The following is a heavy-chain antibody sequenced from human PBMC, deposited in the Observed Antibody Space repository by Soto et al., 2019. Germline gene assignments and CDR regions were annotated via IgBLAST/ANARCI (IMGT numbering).Heavy chain of an antibody. CDR1: GYTFTSYY. CDR3: ARDGSDYGDYSSWFDP. V-gene: IGHV1-46*01. Sequence: EASVKVSCKASGYTFTSYYMHWVRQAPGQGLEWMGIINPSGGSTSYAQKFQGRVTMTRDTSTSTVYMELNSLRSEDTAVYYCARDGSDYGDYSSWFDPWGQGTLVTVSS. CDR2: INPSGGST. J-gene: IGHJ5*02. D-gene: IGHD4-17*01.